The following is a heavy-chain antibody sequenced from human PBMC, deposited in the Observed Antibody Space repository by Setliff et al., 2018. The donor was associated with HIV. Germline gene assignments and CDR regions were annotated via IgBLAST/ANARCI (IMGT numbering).Heavy chain of an antibody. D-gene: IGHD3-22*01. Sequence: SETLSLTCTVSGGSISGPSYYWGWIRQSPGKGLEWIGNMYYSGSTYYNPSLKSRVTISVDTSKNQFSLKLSSVTAADTAVFYCARLTTTYYYDSSAYYHPVWGQGTLVTVSS. V-gene: IGHV4-39*01. CDR1: GGSISGPSYY. J-gene: IGHJ4*02. CDR3: ARLTTTYYYDSSAYYHPV. CDR2: MYYSGST.